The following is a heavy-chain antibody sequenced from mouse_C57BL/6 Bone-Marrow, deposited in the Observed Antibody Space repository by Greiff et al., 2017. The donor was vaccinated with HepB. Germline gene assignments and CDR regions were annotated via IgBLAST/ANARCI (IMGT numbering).Heavy chain of an antibody. CDR2: INPSNGGT. D-gene: IGHD2-3*01. CDR3: ASRGWLLLGWYFDV. Sequence: QVQLQQPGTELVKPGASVKLSCKASGYTFTSYWTHWVKQRPGQGLEWIGNINPSNGGTNYNEKFKSKATLTVDKSSSTAYMQLSSLTSEDSAVYYCASRGWLLLGWYFDVWGTGTTVTVSS. CDR1: GYTFTSYW. J-gene: IGHJ1*03. V-gene: IGHV1-53*01.